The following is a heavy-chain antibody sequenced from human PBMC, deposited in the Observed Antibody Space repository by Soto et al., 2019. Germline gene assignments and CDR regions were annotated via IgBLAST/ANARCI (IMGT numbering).Heavy chain of an antibody. Sequence: GGSLRLSCAASGFIFSSYSMNWVRQAPGKGLEWVSSISRTDSYIYYADSVKGRFTISRDNAKNSLYLHMNSLRAEDTAVYYCARAEYGYNSVDFDYWGQGTLVTVSS. J-gene: IGHJ4*02. CDR1: GFIFSSYS. CDR2: ISRTDSYI. D-gene: IGHD3-22*01. CDR3: ARAEYGYNSVDFDY. V-gene: IGHV3-21*01.